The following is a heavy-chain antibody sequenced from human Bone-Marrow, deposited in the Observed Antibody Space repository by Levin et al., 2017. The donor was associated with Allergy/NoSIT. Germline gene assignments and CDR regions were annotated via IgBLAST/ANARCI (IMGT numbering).Heavy chain of an antibody. CDR1: GFTFSSYA. J-gene: IGHJ3*02. CDR2: ISYDGSNK. V-gene: IGHV3-30*04. Sequence: GGSLRLSCAASGFTFSSYAMHWVRQAPGKGLEWVAVISYDGSNKYYADSVKGRFTISRDNSKNTLYLQMNSLRAEDTAVYYCASKLELNAFDIWGQGTMVTVSS. D-gene: IGHD1-7*01. CDR3: ASKLELNAFDI.